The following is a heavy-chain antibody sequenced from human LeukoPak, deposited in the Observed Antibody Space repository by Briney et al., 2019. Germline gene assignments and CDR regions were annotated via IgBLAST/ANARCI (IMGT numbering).Heavy chain of an antibody. Sequence: SETLSLTCAVYGGSFSGYYWSWIRQPPGKGLEWIGEINHSGSTNYNASLKSRVTISVDTSKNQFSLKLSSVTAADTAVYYCARGGGYDYVWGSYRLKYFDYWGQGTLVTVSS. CDR1: GGSFSGYY. D-gene: IGHD3-16*02. CDR2: INHSGST. CDR3: ARGGGYDYVWGSYRLKYFDY. V-gene: IGHV4-34*01. J-gene: IGHJ4*02.